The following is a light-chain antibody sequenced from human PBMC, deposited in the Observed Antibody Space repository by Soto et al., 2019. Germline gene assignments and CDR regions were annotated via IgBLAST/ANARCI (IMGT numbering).Light chain of an antibody. V-gene: IGLV2-11*01. CDR2: DVT. CDR3: CSYAGIYSFV. Sequence: QSALTQPRSVSGSPGQSVTISCTGSSSDVGGYNHVSWYQQHPGKAPKLMIYDVTKRPSGVPDRFSGSKSGNTASLTISGLQAEDEADYYCCSYAGIYSFVFGTWTKLTVL. CDR1: SSDVGGYNH. J-gene: IGLJ1*01.